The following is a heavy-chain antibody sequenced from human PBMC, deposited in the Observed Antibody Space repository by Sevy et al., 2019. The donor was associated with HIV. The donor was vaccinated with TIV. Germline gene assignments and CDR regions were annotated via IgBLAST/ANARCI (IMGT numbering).Heavy chain of an antibody. J-gene: IGHJ3*01. Sequence: GGSLRLSCAASGFSFSGYGMHWVRQAPGKGLDWVAGISNDEVIKKYVDSVKGRFTISRDNSRNTLYLQMNSLRIEDTAVYYCAKRGAFPCPQSGCVFDVWGQGTMVTVSS. D-gene: IGHD2-21*01. CDR3: AKRGAFPCPQSGCVFDV. CDR2: ISNDEVIK. V-gene: IGHV3-30*18. CDR1: GFSFSGYG.